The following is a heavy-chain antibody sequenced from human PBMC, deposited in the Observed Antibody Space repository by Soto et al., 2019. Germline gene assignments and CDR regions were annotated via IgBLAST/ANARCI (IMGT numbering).Heavy chain of an antibody. V-gene: IGHV1-18*01. D-gene: IGHD2-2*01. J-gene: IGHJ6*02. CDR1: GYTFTSYG. CDR3: ARDLWGVPAAWDGYYYGMDV. CDR2: ISAYNGNT. Sequence: QVQLVQSGAEVKKPGASVKVSCKASGYTFTSYGISWVRQAPGQGLEWMGWISAYNGNTNYAQKLQGRVTMTTDTSTSTAYMELRSLRSDDTAVYYCARDLWGVPAAWDGYYYGMDVWGQGTTGTVSS.